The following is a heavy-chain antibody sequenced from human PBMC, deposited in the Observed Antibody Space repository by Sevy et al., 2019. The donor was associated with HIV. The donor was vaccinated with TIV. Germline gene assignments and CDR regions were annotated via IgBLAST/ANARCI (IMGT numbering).Heavy chain of an antibody. J-gene: IGHJ6*02. CDR2: ISYDGSNK. CDR3: AKDQGYYDFWSGYSTYYYYYGMDV. Sequence: GGSLRLSCAASGFTFSSYGMHWVRQAPGKGLEWVAVISYDGSNKYYADSVKGRFTISRDNSKNTLYLQMNSLRAEDTAVYYCAKDQGYYDFWSGYSTYYYYYGMDVWGQWTTVTVSS. D-gene: IGHD3-3*01. V-gene: IGHV3-30*18. CDR1: GFTFSSYG.